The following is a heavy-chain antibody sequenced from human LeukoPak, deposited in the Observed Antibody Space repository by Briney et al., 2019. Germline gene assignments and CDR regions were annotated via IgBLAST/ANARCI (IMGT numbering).Heavy chain of an antibody. CDR2: IIPILGIA. CDR1: GGTFSSYA. J-gene: IGHJ4*02. D-gene: IGHD4-17*01. Sequence: SVKVSCKASGGTFSSYAISLVRQAPGQGLEWMGRIIPILGIANYAQKFQGRVTITADKSTSTAYMELSSLRSEDTAVYYCAPQLGYGGNYWGQGTLVTVSS. CDR3: APQLGYGGNY. V-gene: IGHV1-69*04.